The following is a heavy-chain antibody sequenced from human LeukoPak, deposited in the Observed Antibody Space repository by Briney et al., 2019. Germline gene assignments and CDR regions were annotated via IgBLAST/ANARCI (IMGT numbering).Heavy chain of an antibody. CDR1: GFTFSSYG. D-gene: IGHD3-22*01. J-gene: IGHJ4*02. V-gene: IGHV3-30*02. CDR2: IRYDGSNK. Sequence: PGGSLRLSCAASGFTFSSYGMHWVREAPGTGLEWVAFIRYDGSNKYYADSMRGGFTISRDNSKNTLYLQMNSLRAEDTAVYYCAKDGRYYYDSSGPFFDYWGQGTLVTVSS. CDR3: AKDGRYYYDSSGPFFDY.